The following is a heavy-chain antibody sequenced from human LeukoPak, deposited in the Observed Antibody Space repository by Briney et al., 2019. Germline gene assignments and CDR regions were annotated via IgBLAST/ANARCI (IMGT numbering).Heavy chain of an antibody. J-gene: IGHJ4*02. CDR1: GGSISSSSYY. Sequence: SETLSLTCTVSGGSISSSSYYWGWIRQPPGKGLEWIGSIYYSGSTYYNPSLKSRVTISVDTSKHQFSLKLSSVTAADTAVYYCARQRGSYLIVARPYFDYWGQGTLVTVSS. D-gene: IGHD1-26*01. CDR2: IYYSGST. CDR3: ARQRGSYLIVARPYFDY. V-gene: IGHV4-39*01.